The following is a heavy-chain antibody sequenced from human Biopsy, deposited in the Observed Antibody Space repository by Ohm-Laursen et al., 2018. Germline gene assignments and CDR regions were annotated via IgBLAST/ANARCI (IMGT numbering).Heavy chain of an antibody. CDR2: IIPIVDIV. D-gene: IGHD3-10*01. Sequence: SVKVSCKASGFSFTGYYIHWVRQAPGQGLEWMGWIIPIVDIVNYAQRFQGRVTMTADKSTSTAYLDLSSLISEDTAVYYCARGGSGSGYYGMDVWGQGTTVTVSS. CDR3: ARGGSGSGYYGMDV. V-gene: IGHV1-69*10. J-gene: IGHJ6*02. CDR1: GFSFTGYY.